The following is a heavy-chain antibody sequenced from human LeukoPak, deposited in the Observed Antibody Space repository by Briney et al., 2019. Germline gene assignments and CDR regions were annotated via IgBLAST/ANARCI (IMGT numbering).Heavy chain of an antibody. Sequence: RPGRSLRLSCAASGFTFSNYAMSWVRQAPGKGLEWVSAICGGGGSTYDADSVKGRFTISRDNSENTLYLQMNSLRAEDTAVYYCAKARTASCYSAPDYWGQGTLVTVSS. D-gene: IGHD2-15*01. V-gene: IGHV3-23*01. CDR2: ICGGGGST. CDR1: GFTFSNYA. CDR3: AKARTASCYSAPDY. J-gene: IGHJ4*02.